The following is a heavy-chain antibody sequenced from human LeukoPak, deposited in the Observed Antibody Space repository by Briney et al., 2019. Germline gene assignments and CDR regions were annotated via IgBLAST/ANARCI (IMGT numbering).Heavy chain of an antibody. CDR3: AIENYYGPGDV. CDR1: GFTFSSYA. D-gene: IGHD3-10*01. CDR2: ISSNGGST. V-gene: IGHV3-64*01. Sequence: GGSLRLSCAASGFTFSSYAMHWVRQAPGKGLEYVSAISSNGGSTYYANSVKGRFTISRDNSKNTLYLQMGSLRAEDMAVYYCAIENYYGPGDVWGQGTTVTVSS. J-gene: IGHJ6*02.